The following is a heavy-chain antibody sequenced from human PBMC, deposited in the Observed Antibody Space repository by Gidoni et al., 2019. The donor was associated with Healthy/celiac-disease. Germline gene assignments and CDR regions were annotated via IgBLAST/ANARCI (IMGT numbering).Heavy chain of an antibody. Sequence: QVQLQESGPGLVKPSETLSLTCTVSGGSISSYYWSWIRQPPGKGLEWIGYIYYSGSTNYNPSLKSRVTISVDTSKNQFSLKLSSVTAADTAVYYCARYYDFWSGYYTGMNWFDPWGQGTLVTVSS. CDR1: GGSISSYY. J-gene: IGHJ5*02. CDR2: IYYSGST. D-gene: IGHD3-3*01. V-gene: IGHV4-59*01. CDR3: ARYYDFWSGYYTGMNWFDP.